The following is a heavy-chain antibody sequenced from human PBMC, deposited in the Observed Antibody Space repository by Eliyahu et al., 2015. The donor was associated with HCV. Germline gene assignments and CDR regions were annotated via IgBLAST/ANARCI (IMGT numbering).Heavy chain of an antibody. CDR2: IYWDDDK. CDR1: GFSLSTSGVG. Sequence: QITLKESGPTLVKPTQTLTLTCTFSGFSLSTSGVGVGWIRQPPGKALEWLALIYWDDDKRYSPSLKSRLTITKDTSKNQVVLTMTNMDPVDTATYYCAHTWYNWNDENPNLGVSVYNWFDPWGQGTLVTVSS. D-gene: IGHD1-1*01. J-gene: IGHJ5*02. V-gene: IGHV2-5*02. CDR3: AHTWYNWNDENPNLGVSVYNWFDP.